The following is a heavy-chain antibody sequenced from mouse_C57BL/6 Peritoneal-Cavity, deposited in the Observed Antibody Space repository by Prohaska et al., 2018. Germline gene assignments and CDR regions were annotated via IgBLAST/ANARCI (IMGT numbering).Heavy chain of an antibody. V-gene: IGHV1-52*01. J-gene: IGHJ1*03. CDR3: ARSDGSSYVYFDV. D-gene: IGHD1-1*01. CDR2: IDPSDSET. Sequence: AKQRPIQGIEWSGNIDPSDSETHYNQKFKDKATLTVDKSSSTGYMQRSSLTAEDSAVYYCARSDGSSYVYFDVGGTGTTVTDSS.